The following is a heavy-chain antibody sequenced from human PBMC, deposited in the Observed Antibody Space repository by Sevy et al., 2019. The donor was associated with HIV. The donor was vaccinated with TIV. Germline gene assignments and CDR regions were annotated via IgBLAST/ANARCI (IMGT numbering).Heavy chain of an antibody. J-gene: IGHJ6*03. CDR2: IGTAGDT. V-gene: IGHV3-13*01. CDR3: ARGGDIVVVPTVWGYMDV. Sequence: GGCLRLSCAASGFTFSNYDMHWVRQATGKGLEWVSAIGTAGDTYYPCSVKGRFTISRENAKNSLYLQMNSLRAGDTAVYYCARGGDIVVVPTVWGYMDVWGKGTTVTVSS. D-gene: IGHD2-2*01. CDR1: GFTFSNYD.